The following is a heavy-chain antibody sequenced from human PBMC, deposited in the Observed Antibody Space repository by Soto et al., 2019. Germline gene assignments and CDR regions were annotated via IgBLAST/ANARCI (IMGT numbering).Heavy chain of an antibody. Sequence: GGSLRLSCAASGFTFSSYGMHWVRQAPGKGLEWVAVIWYDGSDKYYADSVKGRFTISRDNSKNTLYLQMNSLRAEDTAVYYCARGFGAAECYFDYWGQGTLVTVSS. CDR3: ARGFGAAECYFDY. CDR1: GFTFSSYG. D-gene: IGHD1-26*01. J-gene: IGHJ4*02. CDR2: IWYDGSDK. V-gene: IGHV3-33*01.